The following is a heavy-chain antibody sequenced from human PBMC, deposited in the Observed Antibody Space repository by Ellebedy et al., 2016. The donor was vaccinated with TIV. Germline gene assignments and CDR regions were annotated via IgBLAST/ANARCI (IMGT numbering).Heavy chain of an antibody. CDR3: AKFPYYYDSSGYSF. D-gene: IGHD3-22*01. J-gene: IGHJ4*02. CDR1: GFTFSDYG. Sequence: GESLKISCAASGFTFSDYGMYWVRQAPGKGLEWVAFMRYDGSNKYYADSVKGRFTISRDNSKNTLYLRMNSLRAEDTAVYYCAKFPYYYDSSGYSFWGQGTLVTVSS. CDR2: MRYDGSNK. V-gene: IGHV3-30*02.